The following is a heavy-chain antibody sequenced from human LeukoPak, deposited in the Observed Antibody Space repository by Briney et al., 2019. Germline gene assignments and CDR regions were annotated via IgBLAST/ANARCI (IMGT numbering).Heavy chain of an antibody. CDR1: GFTFSSYE. CDR2: ISGSGNTR. Sequence: VGSLRLSCAASGFTFSSYEMNWVRQAPGKGLEWVSYISGSGNTRYQADSVKGRFTISRDNAKNSLDLQMNSLRAEDTVIYYCARDLILRGSDCPDAFDIWGQGTMVSDSS. J-gene: IGHJ3*02. V-gene: IGHV3-48*03. D-gene: IGHD6-19*01. CDR3: ARDLILRGSDCPDAFDI.